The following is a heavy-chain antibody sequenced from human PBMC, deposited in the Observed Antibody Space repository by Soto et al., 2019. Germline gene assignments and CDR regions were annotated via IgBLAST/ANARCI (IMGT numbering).Heavy chain of an antibody. CDR2: INSGGTIT. V-gene: IGHV3-74*01. CDR1: GFTFSSYW. Sequence: PGGSPGLSCAASGFTFSSYWMHCVRQAPGKGLVWVSRINSGGTITTYADSVRGRFTISRDNAKNTMYLQMTSLRDEDTAVYSCTSGNHGIPFDHSVQVTLVP. CDR3: TSGNHGIPFDH. J-gene: IGHJ4*02. D-gene: IGHD2-21*01.